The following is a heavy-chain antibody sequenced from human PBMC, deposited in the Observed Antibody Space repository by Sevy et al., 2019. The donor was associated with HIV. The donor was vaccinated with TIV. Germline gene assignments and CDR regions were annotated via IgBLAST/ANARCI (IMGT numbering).Heavy chain of an antibody. Sequence: ASVKVSCXASGXTFXXXXXHWVRLAPGQGLEWMGWINAASGGTKYAQKFQDRVTMTRDTSITTAYMEMSRLKSDDTAVYYCARXXPTGXXXXYWGQXTLVTVSS. V-gene: IGHV1-2*02. D-gene: IGHD2-8*02. CDR1: GXTFXXXX. J-gene: IGHJ4*02. CDR2: INAASGGT. CDR3: ARXXPTGXXXXY.